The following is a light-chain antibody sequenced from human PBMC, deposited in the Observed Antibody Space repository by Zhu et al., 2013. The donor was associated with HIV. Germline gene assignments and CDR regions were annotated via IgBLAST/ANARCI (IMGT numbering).Light chain of an antibody. J-gene: IGLJ1*01. Sequence: QSVLTQPPSVSGAPGQRVTISCAGSGSNIGAGYDVQWYQQLPGTAPKLLIFGYYNRPSGVPDRFSGSKSGTSASLVIAGLQAEDEADYYCQSYDNSLSAPCVFGTGTKVTV. CDR1: GSNIGAGYD. V-gene: IGLV1-40*01. CDR2: GYY. CDR3: QSYDNSLSAPCV.